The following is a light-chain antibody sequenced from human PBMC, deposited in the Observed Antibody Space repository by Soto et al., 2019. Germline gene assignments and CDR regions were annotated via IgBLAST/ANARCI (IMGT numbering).Light chain of an antibody. CDR2: TTS. CDR3: QNYQNYGSVPIT. Sequence: IQMTQSPSSLSASVGDRVTIACRASQTVSKFVNWYQQKPGKVPTLLIFTTSTLHSGVPSRFSGSGSGTDYALTISSLQPEDVATYYCQNYQNYGSVPITFGQGTRLEIK. CDR1: QTVSKF. V-gene: IGKV1-27*01. J-gene: IGKJ5*01.